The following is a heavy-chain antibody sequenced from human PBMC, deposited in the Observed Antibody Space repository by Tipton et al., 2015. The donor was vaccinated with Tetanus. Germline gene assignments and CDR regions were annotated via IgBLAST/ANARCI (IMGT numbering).Heavy chain of an antibody. CDR1: GASSTSGGYY. J-gene: IGHJ4*02. CDR2: IYYSGST. CDR3: ARGGIAAAGGGLDY. V-gene: IGHV4-61*08. Sequence: TLSLTCTVSGASSTSGGYYWSWIRQPPGKGLEWIGYIYYSGSTNYNPSLKSRVTISVDTSKNQFSLKLSSVTAADTAVYYCARGGIAAAGGGLDYWGQGTLVTVSS. D-gene: IGHD6-13*01.